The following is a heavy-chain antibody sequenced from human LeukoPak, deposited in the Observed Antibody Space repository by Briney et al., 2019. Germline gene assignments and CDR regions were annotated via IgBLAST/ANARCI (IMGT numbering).Heavy chain of an antibody. Sequence: PGGSLRLSCAASGFTFSSYSMNWVRQAPGKGLEWVSSISSSSYIYYADSAKGRFTISRDNAKNSLHLQMNSLRAEDTAVYYCARDTASAAGNWYFDLWGRGTLVTVSS. J-gene: IGHJ2*01. CDR2: ISSSSYI. V-gene: IGHV3-21*01. CDR1: GFTFSSYS. D-gene: IGHD6-13*01. CDR3: ARDTASAAGNWYFDL.